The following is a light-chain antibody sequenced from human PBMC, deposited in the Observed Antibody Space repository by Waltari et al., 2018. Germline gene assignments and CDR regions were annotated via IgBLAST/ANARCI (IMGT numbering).Light chain of an antibody. CDR3: QQYNNWPLT. CDR2: DTA. J-gene: IGKJ4*01. Sequence: EIVLTQSPGTLSLSPGERATLSCRASQSVGRSLAWYQQKPGQAPRLLIYDTAIRATGTPGRFSGSGSGTDFSLAISSLEPEDFAVYYCQQYNNWPLTFGGGTKVEI. V-gene: IGKV3-11*01. CDR1: QSVGRS.